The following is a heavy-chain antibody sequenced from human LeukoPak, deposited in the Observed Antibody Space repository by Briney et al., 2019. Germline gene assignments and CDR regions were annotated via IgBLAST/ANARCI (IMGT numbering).Heavy chain of an antibody. D-gene: IGHD3-3*01. CDR1: GGSISSYY. J-gene: IGHJ6*03. Sequence: SETLSLTCTVSGGSISSYYWSWIRQPAGKGLGWIGRIYTSGSTNYNPSLKSRVTMSVDTSKNQFSLKLSSVTAADTAVYYCASVRLEWLWDTAWGEYYYYYMDVWGKGTTVTVSS. V-gene: IGHV4-4*07. CDR3: ASVRLEWLWDTAWGEYYYYYMDV. CDR2: IYTSGST.